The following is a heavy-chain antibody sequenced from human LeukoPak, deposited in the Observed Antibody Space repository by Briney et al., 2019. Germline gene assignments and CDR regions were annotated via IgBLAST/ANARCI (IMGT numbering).Heavy chain of an antibody. Sequence: SETLSLTCTVSGGSISSSSYYWGWIRQPPGKGLEWIGSIYYSGSTYYNPSLKSRVTISVDTSKNQFSLKLSSVTAADTAVYYCARSAVGYCSGGSCYDYWGQGTLVTVSS. CDR1: GGSISSSSYY. CDR3: ARSAVGYCSGGSCYDY. J-gene: IGHJ4*02. D-gene: IGHD2-15*01. V-gene: IGHV4-39*07. CDR2: IYYSGST.